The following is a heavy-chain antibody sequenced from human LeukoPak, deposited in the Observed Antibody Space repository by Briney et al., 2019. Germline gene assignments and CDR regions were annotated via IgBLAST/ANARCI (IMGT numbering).Heavy chain of an antibody. CDR3: AKDLAARYYDFWSGYYGTDDAFDI. Sequence: GGSLRLSCAASGFTFSSCAMTWVRQAPGKGLEWVAVISYDGSNKYYADSVKGRFTISRDNSKNTLYLQMNSLRAEDTAVYYCAKDLAARYYDFWSGYYGTDDAFDIWGQGTMVTVSS. D-gene: IGHD3-3*01. V-gene: IGHV3-30*18. CDR1: GFTFSSCA. J-gene: IGHJ3*02. CDR2: ISYDGSNK.